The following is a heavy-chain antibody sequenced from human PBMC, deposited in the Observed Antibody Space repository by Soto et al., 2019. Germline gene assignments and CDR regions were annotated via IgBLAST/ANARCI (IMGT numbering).Heavy chain of an antibody. J-gene: IGHJ6*03. Sequence: SETLSLTCAVYGGSFSGYYWSWIRQPPGKGLEWIGEINHSGSTNYNPSLKSRVTISVDTSKNQFSLKLSSVTAADTAVYYSARVGRSDLVVVPAAHYYMDVRGKGTTVS. D-gene: IGHD2-2*01. CDR3: ARVGRSDLVVVPAAHYYMDV. CDR1: GGSFSGYY. V-gene: IGHV4-34*01. CDR2: INHSGST.